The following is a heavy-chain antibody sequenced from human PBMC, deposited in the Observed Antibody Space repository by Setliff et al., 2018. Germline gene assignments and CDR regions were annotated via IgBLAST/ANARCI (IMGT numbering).Heavy chain of an antibody. CDR2: ISPHNGNT. D-gene: IGHD3-10*01. CDR3: SRLVRFCTRIVCQRLSGDDY. V-gene: IGHV1-18*01. CDR1: GYTFTDFG. J-gene: IGHJ4*02. Sequence: ASVKVSCKASGYTFTDFGVSWVRPAPGQGLEWVGWISPHNGNTYYAPKFQGTVLMTADTSTTTAYLELRSLRSDDTAVYYCSRLVRFCTRIVCQRLSGDDYWGQGTLVTVSS.